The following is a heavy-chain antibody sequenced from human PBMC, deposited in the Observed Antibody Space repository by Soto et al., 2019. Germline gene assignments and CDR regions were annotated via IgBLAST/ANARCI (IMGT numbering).Heavy chain of an antibody. CDR3: TRILCSSRRDPLDI. Sequence: DVQLLESGGDLVQPGGSLRLSCIASGFTFRSYAMAWVRQAPGEDLEWVSAIGTSGTPTLYADSVKSRFSISRDDSRNTVPLQMNTRGVEDTATYYCTRILCSSRRDPLDIWGQGTTVTVPS. J-gene: IGHJ6*02. CDR1: GFTFRSYA. CDR2: IGTSGTPT. V-gene: IGHV3-23*01. D-gene: IGHD2-8*02.